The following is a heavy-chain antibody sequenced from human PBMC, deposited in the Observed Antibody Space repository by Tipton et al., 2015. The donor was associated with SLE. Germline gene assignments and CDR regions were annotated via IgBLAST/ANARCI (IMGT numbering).Heavy chain of an antibody. CDR1: GSSISSYY. D-gene: IGHD4-17*01. J-gene: IGHJ4*02. CDR2: IYTSGST. Sequence: TLSLTCTVSGSSISSYYWSWIRQPPGKGLEWIGYIYTSGSTNYNPSLKSRVTISVDTSKNQFSLKLSSVTAADTAVYYCTRRGYGDYLGYWGQGTLVTVSS. V-gene: IGHV4-4*08. CDR3: TRRGYGDYLGY.